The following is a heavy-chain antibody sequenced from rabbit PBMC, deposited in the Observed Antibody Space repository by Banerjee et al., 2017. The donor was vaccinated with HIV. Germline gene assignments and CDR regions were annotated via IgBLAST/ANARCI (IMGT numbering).Heavy chain of an antibody. D-gene: IGHD1-1*01. V-gene: IGHV1S45*01. Sequence: QEQLVESGGGLVQPEGSLTLTCKASGFSFSDRDVMCWVRQAPGKGLEWIACINVITGKAVYANWAKGRFTISQTSSTTVTLQMTSLTAADTATYFCARTYLLDLWGQGTLVTVS. J-gene: IGHJ6*01. CDR1: GFSFSDRDV. CDR3: ARTYLLDL. CDR2: INVITGKA.